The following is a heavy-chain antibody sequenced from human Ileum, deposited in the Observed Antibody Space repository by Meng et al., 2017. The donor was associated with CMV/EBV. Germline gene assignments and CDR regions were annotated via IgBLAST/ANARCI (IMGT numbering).Heavy chain of an antibody. CDR1: GFTFSAHY. CDR2: ISSSGTSI. J-gene: IGHJ4*02. CDR3: ARAGLLVTTLFDY. D-gene: IGHD2-21*02. V-gene: IGHV3-11*04. Sequence: CASSGFTFSAHYMGWVRQAPGKGLEWVAYISSSGTSIYYADSVKGRFIISRENARKSLNLQMNSLRAEDTAVYYCARAGLLVTTLFDYWGQGTLVTVSS.